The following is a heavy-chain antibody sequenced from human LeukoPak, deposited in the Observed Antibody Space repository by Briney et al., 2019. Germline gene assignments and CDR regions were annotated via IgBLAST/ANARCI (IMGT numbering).Heavy chain of an antibody. Sequence: EASVKVSCKASGGTFSSYAISWVRQAPGQGLEWMGGIIPIFGTANYAQKFQGRVTITADESTSTAYMELSSLRSEDTAVYYCARDRGYYGPFSDAFDIWGQGTMVTVSS. CDR3: ARDRGYYGPFSDAFDI. D-gene: IGHD3-22*01. CDR1: GGTFSSYA. V-gene: IGHV1-69*13. J-gene: IGHJ3*02. CDR2: IIPIFGTA.